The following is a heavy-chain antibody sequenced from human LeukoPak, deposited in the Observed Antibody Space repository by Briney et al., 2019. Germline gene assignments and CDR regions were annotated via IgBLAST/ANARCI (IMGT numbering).Heavy chain of an antibody. V-gene: IGHV3-15*01. CDR2: IKSKTDGGTT. Sequence: GGSLRLSCAASGFTFSSYAMDWVRQAPGKGLEWVGRIKSKTDGGTTDYAAPVKGRFAISRDDSKNTLYLQMNSLKTEDTAVYYCTTITYEFDYWGQGTLVTVSS. CDR1: GFTFSSYA. J-gene: IGHJ4*02. CDR3: TTITYEFDY. D-gene: IGHD1-14*01.